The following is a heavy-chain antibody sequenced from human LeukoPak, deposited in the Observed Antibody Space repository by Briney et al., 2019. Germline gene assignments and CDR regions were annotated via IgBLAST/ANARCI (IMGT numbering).Heavy chain of an antibody. D-gene: IGHD1-1*01. CDR1: GFSFSDYY. Sequence: GGSLRLSCEASGFSFSDYYMSWIRQPPGKGLEWIAYIRSGATTIYYADSVKGRFTISRDDAKNSLFLQMNSLRAEDTAVYYCAQGAGTGYFDYWGQGTLVTVSS. V-gene: IGHV3-11*04. CDR3: AQGAGTGYFDY. J-gene: IGHJ4*02. CDR2: IRSGATTI.